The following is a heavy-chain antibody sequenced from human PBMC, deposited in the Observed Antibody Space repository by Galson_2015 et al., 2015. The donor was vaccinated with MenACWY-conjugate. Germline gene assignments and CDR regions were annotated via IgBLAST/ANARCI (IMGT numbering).Heavy chain of an antibody. CDR2: IGTKDTEM. CDR3: AREAEAMGDWYFDL. CDR1: GFSFNAYS. Sequence: SLRLSCAASGFSFNAYSMNWVRQAPGKGLEWVSWIGTKDTEMQYMDSVKGRFSISRDNAKNSLYLEMNSLRDDDTAVYYCAREAEAMGDWYFDLWGRGTLVTVSS. V-gene: IGHV3-48*02. J-gene: IGHJ2*01. D-gene: IGHD6-25*01.